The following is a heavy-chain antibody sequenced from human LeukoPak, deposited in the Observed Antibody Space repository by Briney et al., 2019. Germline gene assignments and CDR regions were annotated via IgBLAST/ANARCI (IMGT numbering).Heavy chain of an antibody. J-gene: IGHJ4*02. CDR3: ARGDRTVVVPAAIQNY. CDR2: ISAYNGNT. CDR1: GYTFTSYG. D-gene: IGHD2-2*01. V-gene: IGHV1-18*01. Sequence: ASVKVSCKASGYTFTSYGISWVRQAPGQGLEWMGWISAYNGNTNYAQKLQGRVTITRDTSASTAYMELSSLRSEDTAVYYCARGDRTVVVPAAIQNYWGQGTLVTVSS.